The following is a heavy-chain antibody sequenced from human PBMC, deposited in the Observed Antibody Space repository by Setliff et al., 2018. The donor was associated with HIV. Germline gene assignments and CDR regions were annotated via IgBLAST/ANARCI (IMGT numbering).Heavy chain of an antibody. CDR3: ARPRVFDSFDV. CDR1: EYMILAYK. J-gene: IGHJ3*01. Sequence: ASVKVSCKATEYMILAYKMNWVRQAPGQGLEWIGRISPNNGAAEYAPKFQGRVIMTLDTSISTAYLEIPRLTSDDAAVYYCARPRVFDSFDVWGPGTMVTVSS. CDR2: ISPNNGAA. V-gene: IGHV1-2*06.